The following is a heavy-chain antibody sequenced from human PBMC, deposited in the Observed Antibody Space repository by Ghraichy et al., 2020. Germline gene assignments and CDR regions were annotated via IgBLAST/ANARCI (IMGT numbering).Heavy chain of an antibody. CDR3: VRSLGSSTSAWYFDL. D-gene: IGHD3-10*01. V-gene: IGHV4-39*01. CDR1: GGSVNTFYY. CDR2: IYFVGTT. J-gene: IGHJ2*01. Sequence: GSLSLTCSVSGGSVNTFYYWGWLRQPPGKGLEWIANIYFVGTTYYNPSLKSRVTISVDTSQNQFSLKLNSVTAADTAVYYCVRSLGSSTSAWYFDLWGRGTLVSGSS.